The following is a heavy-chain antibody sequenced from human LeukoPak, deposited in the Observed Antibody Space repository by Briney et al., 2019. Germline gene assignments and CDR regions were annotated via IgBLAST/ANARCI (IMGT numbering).Heavy chain of an antibody. CDR3: ASIRRDGYNYHYFDY. V-gene: IGHV4-31*03. D-gene: IGHD5-24*01. J-gene: IGHJ4*02. CDR2: IYYSGST. Sequence: SQTLSLTCTVSGGSISSGGYYWSWIRQHPGKGLEWIGYIYYSGSTYYNPSLKSRVTISVYTPKNQFSLKLSSVTAADTAVYYCASIRRDGYNYHYFDYWGQGTLVTVSS. CDR1: GGSISSGGYY.